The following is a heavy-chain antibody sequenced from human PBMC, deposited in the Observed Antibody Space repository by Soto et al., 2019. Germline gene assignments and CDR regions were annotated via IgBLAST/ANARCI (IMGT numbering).Heavy chain of an antibody. V-gene: IGHV6-1*01. CDR3: ARDKPVRALRPGAFDI. CDR1: GDSVSSNSAA. CDR2: TYYRSKWYN. Sequence: QSQTLSLTCAISGDSVSSNSAAWNWIRQSPSRGLEWLGRTYYRSKWYNDYAVSVKSRITINPDTSKNQFSLQLNSVTPEDTAVYYCARDKPVRALRPGAFDIWGQGTMVTVSS. J-gene: IGHJ3*02.